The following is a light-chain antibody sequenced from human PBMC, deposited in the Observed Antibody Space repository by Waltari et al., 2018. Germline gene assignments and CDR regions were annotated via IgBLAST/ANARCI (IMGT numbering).Light chain of an antibody. J-gene: IGKJ1*01. Sequence: EIVLTQSPATLSLSPGERATLACRASQGVRSYLAWYQQQPGQAPRLLIYSASNRATGIPSRLIGSGSGTDFTLTISSLEPEDFAVYYCQQRSNWPRTFGQGTKVEIK. CDR3: QQRSNWPRT. V-gene: IGKV3-11*01. CDR1: QGVRSY. CDR2: SAS.